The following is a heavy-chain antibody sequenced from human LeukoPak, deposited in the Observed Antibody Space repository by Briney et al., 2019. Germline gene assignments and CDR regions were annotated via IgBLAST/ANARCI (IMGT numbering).Heavy chain of an antibody. J-gene: IGHJ4*02. Sequence: ASVKVSCKASGYTFSSYGIHWLRQAPGQGLEWMGIINPSGGSTSYAQKFQGRVTMTRDTSTSTVYMELSSLRSEDTAVYYCARGAGSSWFDYWGQGTLVTVSS. D-gene: IGHD6-13*01. V-gene: IGHV1-46*01. CDR3: ARGAGSSWFDY. CDR1: GYTFSSYG. CDR2: INPSGGST.